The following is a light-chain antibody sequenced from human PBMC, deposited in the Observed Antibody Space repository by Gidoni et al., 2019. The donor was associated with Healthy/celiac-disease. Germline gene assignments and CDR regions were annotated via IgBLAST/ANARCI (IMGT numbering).Light chain of an antibody. CDR3: QSYDSSLSGSGV. J-gene: IGLJ3*02. V-gene: IGLV1-40*01. CDR2: GNS. Sequence: QSVLTQPTSVSGAPWQRVTISCTGSSSNIGAGYDVHWYQQLPGTAPKLLIYGNSNRPSGVPDRFSGSKSGTSASLAITGLQAEDEADYYCQSYDSSLSGSGVFGGGTKLTVL. CDR1: SSNIGAGYD.